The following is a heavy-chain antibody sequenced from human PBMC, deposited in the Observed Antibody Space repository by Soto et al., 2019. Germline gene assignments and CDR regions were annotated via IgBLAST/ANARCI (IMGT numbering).Heavy chain of an antibody. Sequence: PGGSLRLSCAASGFTFISSALFWVRQAPGKGLDWVAVISYDGSNKYYADSVKGPFTISGDSSKNTLYLQMNSLRPEDTAVYYCARPRRSSTSGHYYSGMDVGGRGTTVTVSS. CDR1: GFTFISSA. CDR2: ISYDGSNK. CDR3: ARPRRSSTSGHYYSGMDV. D-gene: IGHD6-6*01. V-gene: IGHV3-30-3*01. J-gene: IGHJ6*02.